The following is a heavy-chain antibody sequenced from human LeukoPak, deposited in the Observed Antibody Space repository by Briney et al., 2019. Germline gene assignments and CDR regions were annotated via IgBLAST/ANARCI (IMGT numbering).Heavy chain of an antibody. J-gene: IGHJ4*02. CDR3: ARRSRIAAAADY. Sequence: EASVKVSCKASGYTFTSYAMHWVRQAPGQRLEWVGWINAGNGNAKYSQKFQGRVTITRDTSASTAYMELSSLRSEDTAVYYCARRSRIAAAADYWGQGTLVTVSS. CDR1: GYTFTSYA. CDR2: INAGNGNA. D-gene: IGHD6-13*01. V-gene: IGHV1-3*01.